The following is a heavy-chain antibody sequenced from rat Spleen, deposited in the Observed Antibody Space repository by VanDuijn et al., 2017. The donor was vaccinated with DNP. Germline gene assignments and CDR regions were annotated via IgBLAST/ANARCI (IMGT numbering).Heavy chain of an antibody. CDR3: AGRPPPTRGPFDY. V-gene: IGHV5-7*01. Sequence: EVQLVESGGGLVQPGRSLILSCTASGFTFSDHNMAWVRQAPKKGLEWVATISYDGSSTYYRDSVKSRFIISRNNAKSSLYLQMDSLRSDDTATYYCAGRPPPTRGPFDYWGQGIMVTVSS. CDR2: ISYDGSST. J-gene: IGHJ2*01. D-gene: IGHD1-4*01. CDR1: GFTFSDHN.